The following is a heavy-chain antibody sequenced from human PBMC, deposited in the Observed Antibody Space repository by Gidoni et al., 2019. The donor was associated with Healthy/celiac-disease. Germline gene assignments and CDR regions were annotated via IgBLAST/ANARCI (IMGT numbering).Heavy chain of an antibody. CDR2: IDPSDSNT. CDR3: ARHSGWLDPYFDY. CDR1: GYSFTSYW. Sequence: EVQLVQSGAEVKKPGGSLRISCKGSGYSFTSYWISWVTQMPGKGLEWMGRIDPSDSNTNNNPSFPGHGTISADKSISTAYLQWSSLKASDTAMYYCARHSGWLDPYFDYWGQGTLVTVSS. D-gene: IGHD6-19*01. J-gene: IGHJ4*02. V-gene: IGHV5-10-1*03.